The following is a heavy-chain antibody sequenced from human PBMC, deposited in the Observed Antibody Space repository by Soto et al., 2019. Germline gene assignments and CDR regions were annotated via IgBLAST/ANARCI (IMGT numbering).Heavy chain of an antibody. Sequence: GVLRLSCAASGLTFSSYAMSWVRQAPGKGLEWVSAISGSGGSTYYADSVKGRFTISRDNSKNTLYLQMNSLRAEDTAVYYCAKDPRGYCTNGVCYYFDYWGQGTLVTVSS. D-gene: IGHD2-8*01. CDR1: GLTFSSYA. V-gene: IGHV3-23*01. CDR3: AKDPRGYCTNGVCYYFDY. CDR2: ISGSGGST. J-gene: IGHJ4*02.